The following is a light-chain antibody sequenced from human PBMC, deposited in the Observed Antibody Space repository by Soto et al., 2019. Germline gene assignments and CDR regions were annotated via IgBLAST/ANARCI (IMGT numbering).Light chain of an antibody. CDR3: QQYNNWPRT. V-gene: IGKV3-15*01. Sequence: EIVMTQSPATLSVSPGERATLSCRASQSVSSNLAWYQQKPGQAPRLLIYGASTRATGIPARFSGSGSGTDFTLTIRNLQSEDVSVYYCQQYNNWPRTFGQGTKVEIK. CDR2: GAS. J-gene: IGKJ1*01. CDR1: QSVSSN.